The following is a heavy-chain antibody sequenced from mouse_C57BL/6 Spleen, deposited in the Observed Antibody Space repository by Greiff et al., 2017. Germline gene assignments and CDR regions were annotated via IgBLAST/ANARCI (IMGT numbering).Heavy chain of an antibody. V-gene: IGHV1-64*01. CDR1: GYTFTSYW. CDR3: AREGYGNCAVDY. Sequence: QVQLQQPGAELVKPGASVKLSCKASGYTFTSYWMHWVKQRPGQGLEWIGMIHPNSGSTNYNEKFKSKATLTVVKSSSTAYMQLSSLTSEDSAVYYCAREGYGNCAVDYWGQGTTRTVST. D-gene: IGHD2-1*01. CDR2: IHPNSGST. J-gene: IGHJ2*01.